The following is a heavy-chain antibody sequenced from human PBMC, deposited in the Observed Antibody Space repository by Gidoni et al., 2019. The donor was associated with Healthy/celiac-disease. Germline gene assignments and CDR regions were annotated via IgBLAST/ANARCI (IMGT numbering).Heavy chain of an antibody. Sequence: EVQLLESGGGLVQPGGSLRLSCAASGFPFSRYALRWVRQAPGKGLGGVSAISGSGGSTYYADSVKGRFTISRDNSKNTLYLQMNSLRAEDTAVYYCAKDFTIFGVVIIEWSGDNWFDPWGQGTLVTVSS. D-gene: IGHD3-3*01. CDR2: ISGSGGST. CDR1: GFPFSRYA. V-gene: IGHV3-23*01. CDR3: AKDFTIFGVVIIEWSGDNWFDP. J-gene: IGHJ5*02.